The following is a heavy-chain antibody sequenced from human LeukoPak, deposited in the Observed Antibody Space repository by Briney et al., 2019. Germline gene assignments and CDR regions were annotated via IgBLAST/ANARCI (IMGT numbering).Heavy chain of an antibody. Sequence: GGSLRLSCAASGFTVSCNYMSWVRQAPGKGLEWVSVIYSGGSTYYADSVKGRFTISRDNSKNTLYLQMNSLSAEDTAVYYCARGARYCSSTSCYSDDAFDIWGQGTMVTVSS. CDR2: IYSGGST. CDR3: ARGARYCSSTSCYSDDAFDI. CDR1: GFTVSCNY. V-gene: IGHV3-66*02. J-gene: IGHJ3*02. D-gene: IGHD2-2*01.